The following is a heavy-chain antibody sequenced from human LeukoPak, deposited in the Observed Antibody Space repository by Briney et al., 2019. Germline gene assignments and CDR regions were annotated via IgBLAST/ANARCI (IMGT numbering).Heavy chain of an antibody. Sequence: PGGSLRLSCAASGFTFSSYAMSWVRQAPGKGLEWVSAISGSGGSTYYADSVKGRFTISRDNSKNTLYLQMNSLRAEDTAVYYCAKDRGSGWSPVARFPDPWGQGTLVTVSS. CDR1: GFTFSSYA. V-gene: IGHV3-23*01. D-gene: IGHD6-19*01. CDR2: ISGSGGST. CDR3: AKDRGSGWSPVARFPDP. J-gene: IGHJ5*02.